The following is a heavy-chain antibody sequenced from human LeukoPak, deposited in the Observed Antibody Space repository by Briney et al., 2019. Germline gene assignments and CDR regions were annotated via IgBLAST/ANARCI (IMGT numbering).Heavy chain of an antibody. CDR3: ANIPYSSSSGDY. CDR2: ISYDGSNK. D-gene: IGHD6-6*01. V-gene: IGHV3-30*18. CDR1: GFTFSSYG. Sequence: GGSLRLSCAASGFTFSSYGMSWVRQAPGKGLEWVAVISYDGSNKYYADSVKGRFTISRDNSKNTLYLQMNSLRAEDTAVYYCANIPYSSSSGDYWGQGTLVTVSS. J-gene: IGHJ4*02.